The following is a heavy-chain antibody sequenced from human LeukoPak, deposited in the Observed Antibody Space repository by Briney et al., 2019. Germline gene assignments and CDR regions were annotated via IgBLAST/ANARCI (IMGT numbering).Heavy chain of an antibody. CDR1: GGSISSYY. CDR2: IYYSGST. J-gene: IGHJ4*02. D-gene: IGHD6-13*01. V-gene: IGHV4-59*01. CDR3: ARTSSSWPYYFDY. Sequence: KPSETLSLTCTVSGGSISSYYWSWIRQPPGEGLEWIGYIYYSGSTNYNPSLKSRVTISVDTSKNQFSLKLSSVTAADTAVYYCARTSSSWPYYFDYWGQGTLVTVSS.